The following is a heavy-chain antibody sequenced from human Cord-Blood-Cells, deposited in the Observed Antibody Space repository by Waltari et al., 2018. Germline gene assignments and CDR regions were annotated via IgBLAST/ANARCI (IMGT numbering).Heavy chain of an antibody. Sequence: QVQLVQSGAEVKKPGASVKVSCKASGYTFTSYAMHWVRQPPGQRLEWMGWINAGNGNTKYSQKFQGRVTITRDTSASTAYMELSSLRSEDTAVYYCARGSYSSSSWYFDLWGRGTLVTVSS. CDR2: INAGNGNT. CDR1: GYTFTSYA. D-gene: IGHD6-6*01. J-gene: IGHJ2*01. V-gene: IGHV1-3*01. CDR3: ARGSYSSSSWYFDL.